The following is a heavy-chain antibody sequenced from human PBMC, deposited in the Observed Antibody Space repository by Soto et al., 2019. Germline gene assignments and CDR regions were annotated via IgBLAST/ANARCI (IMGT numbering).Heavy chain of an antibody. CDR2: IYYSGST. J-gene: IGHJ4*02. V-gene: IGHV4-31*03. Sequence: PSETLSLTCTVSGGSISSGGYYWSWIRQHPGKGLEWIGYIYYSGSTYYNPSLKSRVTISVDTSKNQFSLKLSSVTAADTAVYYCARLGKFITIFGVELAFDYWGQGTLVTVSS. CDR3: ARLGKFITIFGVELAFDY. D-gene: IGHD3-3*01. CDR1: GGSISSGGYY.